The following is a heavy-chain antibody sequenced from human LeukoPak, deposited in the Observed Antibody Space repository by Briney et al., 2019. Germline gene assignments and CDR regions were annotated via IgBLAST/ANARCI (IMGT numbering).Heavy chain of an antibody. V-gene: IGHV3-48*03. Sequence: GGSLRLSCTASGFSFSRYEMNWVRQAPGKGLEWVSYISSSGATIYYADSVKGRFTISRDNAKNSLYLQMNSLRAEDTAVYYCARGAEYGSGSYSVHFDYWGQGTLVTVSS. J-gene: IGHJ4*02. CDR3: ARGAEYGSGSYSVHFDY. D-gene: IGHD3-10*01. CDR2: ISSSGATI. CDR1: GFSFSRYE.